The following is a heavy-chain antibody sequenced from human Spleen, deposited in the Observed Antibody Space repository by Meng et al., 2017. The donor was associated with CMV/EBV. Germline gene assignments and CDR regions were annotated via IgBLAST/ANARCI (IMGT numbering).Heavy chain of an antibody. CDR2: ISIDGSKT. CDR1: GSGFNSYW. V-gene: IGHV3-74*01. CDR3: ARGGRSDAFDI. J-gene: IGHJ3*02. D-gene: IGHD4-17*01. Sequence: GGSLRLSCATSGSGFNSYWIHWVRQRPGKGLVWVARISIDGSKTSYADSVKGRFTMSRDNGKETLYLQMNSLRAEDTAFYYCARGGRSDAFDIWGQGTMVTVSS.